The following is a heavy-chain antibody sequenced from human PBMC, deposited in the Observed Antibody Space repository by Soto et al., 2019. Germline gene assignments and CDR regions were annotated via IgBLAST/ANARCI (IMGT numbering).Heavy chain of an antibody. CDR1: GFTFDDYA. V-gene: IGHV3-9*01. D-gene: IGHD6-13*01. J-gene: IGHJ4*02. Sequence: EVQLVESGGGLVQPGRSLRLSCAASGFTFDDYAMHWVRQAPGKGLEWVSGISWNSGSIGYADSVKGRFTISRDNAKNSLYLQMYSLRAEDTALYYCAKDKDHSSSPGSFDYWGQGTLVTVSS. CDR3: AKDKDHSSSPGSFDY. CDR2: ISWNSGSI.